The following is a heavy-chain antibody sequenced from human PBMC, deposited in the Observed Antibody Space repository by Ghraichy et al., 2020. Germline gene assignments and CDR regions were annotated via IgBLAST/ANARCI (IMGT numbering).Heavy chain of an antibody. CDR3: ARDFGIVGATWGFDY. CDR2: ISYDGSNK. J-gene: IGHJ4*02. V-gene: IGHV3-30-3*01. D-gene: IGHD1-26*01. Sequence: GGSLRLSCAASGFTFSSYAMYWVRQAPGKGLEWVAVISYDGSNKYYADSVKGRFTISRDNSKNTLYLQMNSLRAEDTAVYYCARDFGIVGATWGFDYWGQGTLVTVSS. CDR1: GFTFSSYA.